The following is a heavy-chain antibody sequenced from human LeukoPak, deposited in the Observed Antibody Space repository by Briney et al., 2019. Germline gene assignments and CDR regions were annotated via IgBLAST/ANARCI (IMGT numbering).Heavy chain of an antibody. CDR1: GGSISSYY. CDR2: IYYSGST. Sequence: SETLSLTCTVSGGSISSYYWSWIRQHPGKGLEWIGYIYYSGSTYYTPSLESRVTISLDTSKSQFSLKLSSVTAADTAVYYCARGTGTSFDSWGQGTLVTVSS. J-gene: IGHJ4*02. V-gene: IGHV4-59*06. D-gene: IGHD1-7*01. CDR3: ARGTGTSFDS.